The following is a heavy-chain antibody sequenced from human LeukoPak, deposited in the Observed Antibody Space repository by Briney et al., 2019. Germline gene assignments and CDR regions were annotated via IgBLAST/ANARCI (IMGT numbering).Heavy chain of an antibody. D-gene: IGHD2-8*01. CDR2: VYTSGST. CDR1: ADSITTYY. Sequence: SETLSLTCTVSADSITTYYWSWIRQPAGKGLEWIGRVYTSGSTNYNPSLKSRVTMSVDTSKNQFSLKLSSVTTADTAVYYCAVSGTRRYYFDFWGQGTLVTVSS. V-gene: IGHV4-4*07. CDR3: AVSGTRRYYFDF. J-gene: IGHJ4*02.